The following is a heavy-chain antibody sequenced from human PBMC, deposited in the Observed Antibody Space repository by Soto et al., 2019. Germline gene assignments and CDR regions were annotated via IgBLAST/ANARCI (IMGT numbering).Heavy chain of an antibody. J-gene: IGHJ4*02. CDR3: ARVHYYGSGSYYIDY. CDR1: GGTFSSYT. D-gene: IGHD3-10*01. V-gene: IGHV1-69*02. Sequence: GASVKVSCKASGGTFSSYTISWVRQAPGQGLEWMGRIIPILGIANYAQKFQGRVTITADKSTSTAYMELSSLRSEDTAVYYCARVHYYGSGSYYIDYWGQGTLVTVSS. CDR2: IIPILGIA.